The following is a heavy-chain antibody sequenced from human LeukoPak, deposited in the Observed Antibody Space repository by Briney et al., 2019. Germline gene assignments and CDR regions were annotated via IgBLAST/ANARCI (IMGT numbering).Heavy chain of an antibody. CDR1: GFTFSDYG. CDR2: VSGSGFST. V-gene: IGHV3-23*01. Sequence: QTGGSLRLSCAASGFTFSDYGMSWVCQAPGKGLEWVSGVSGSGFSTYYADSVKGRFTISRDSSKNTLYLQINSLRAEDTAVYYCARGVRLLWFGELLGHWFDPWGQGTLVTVSS. CDR3: ARGVRLLWFGELLGHWFDP. J-gene: IGHJ5*02. D-gene: IGHD3-10*01.